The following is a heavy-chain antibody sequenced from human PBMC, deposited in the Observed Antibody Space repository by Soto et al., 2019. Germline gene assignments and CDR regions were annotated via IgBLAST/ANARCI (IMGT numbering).Heavy chain of an antibody. Sequence: ASVKVSCKASGFSFSDYFMHWVRQAPGQGLEWMGIINPSGDSRDYAQKFQGRATITRDTSTSTVYMDLSGLRYEDTAVYYCARDNSQNYGTPAASSRFHPWGQGTPVTVSS. V-gene: IGHV1-46*01. CDR1: GFSFSDYF. CDR3: ARDNSQNYGTPAASSRFHP. J-gene: IGHJ5*02. CDR2: INPSGDSR. D-gene: IGHD2-15*01.